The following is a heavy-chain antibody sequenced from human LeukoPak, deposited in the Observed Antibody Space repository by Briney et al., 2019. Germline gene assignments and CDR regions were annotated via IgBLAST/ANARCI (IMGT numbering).Heavy chain of an antibody. CDR2: ITISGRTA. CDR1: GFTFSNYA. D-gene: IGHD4-23*01. Sequence: GGSLRLSCLASGFTFSNYAMSWVRQAPGKGLEWVSGITISGRTAYYADSVKGRFTISRDNSKNTLYLQMNSLRAEDTAVYYCARDDYGGKLDIWGQGTVVTVSS. J-gene: IGHJ3*02. V-gene: IGHV3-23*01. CDR3: ARDDYGGKLDI.